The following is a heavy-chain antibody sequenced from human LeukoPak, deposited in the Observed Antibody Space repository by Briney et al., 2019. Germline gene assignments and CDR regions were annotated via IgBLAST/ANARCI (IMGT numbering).Heavy chain of an antibody. Sequence: SETLSLTCAVFGGSFSGYYWSWIRQPPGKGLEWIGEINHSGSTNYNPSLKSRVTISVDTSKNQFSLKLSSVTAADTAVYYCASSGTGDYTHNDYWGQGTLVTVSS. CDR1: GGSFSGYY. J-gene: IGHJ4*02. D-gene: IGHD4-17*01. V-gene: IGHV4-34*01. CDR2: INHSGST. CDR3: ASSGTGDYTHNDY.